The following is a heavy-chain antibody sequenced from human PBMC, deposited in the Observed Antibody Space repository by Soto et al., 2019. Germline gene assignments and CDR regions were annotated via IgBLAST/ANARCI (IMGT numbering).Heavy chain of an antibody. D-gene: IGHD3-3*01. CDR1: GHTFTSYD. CDR2: MNPNNGNT. CDR3: ARAEGRSLDRVS. Sequence: QVQLVQSGAEVKKPGASVTVSCKASGHTFTSYDIHWVRQATGQGLEWMGWMNPNNGNTGYAQKFQGRVTMTRDTSTSTADMEVSGLRYEDTAVYYCARAEGRSLDRVSWGQGTLVTVSS. J-gene: IGHJ5*02. V-gene: IGHV1-8*01.